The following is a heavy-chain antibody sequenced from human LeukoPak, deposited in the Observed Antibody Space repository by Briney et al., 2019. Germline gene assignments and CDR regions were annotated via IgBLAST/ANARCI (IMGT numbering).Heavy chain of an antibody. Sequence: GGTLRLSCAASGFTFSSYGMSWVRQAPGKGLEWVSAISGSGGSTYYADSVKGRFTISRDNSKNTLYLQMNSLRAEDTAVYYCAKSVGTMVRGVIDYYYMDVWGKGTTVTISS. D-gene: IGHD3-10*01. CDR3: AKSVGTMVRGVIDYYYMDV. J-gene: IGHJ6*03. CDR2: ISGSGGST. V-gene: IGHV3-23*01. CDR1: GFTFSSYG.